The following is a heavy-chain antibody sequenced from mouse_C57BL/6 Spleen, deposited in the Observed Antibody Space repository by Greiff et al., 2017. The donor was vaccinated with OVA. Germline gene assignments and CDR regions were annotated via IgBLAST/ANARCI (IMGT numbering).Heavy chain of an antibody. V-gene: IGHV14-2*01. CDR3: ARSGIYYDYARGVYAMDY. CDR1: GFNIKDYY. D-gene: IGHD2-4*01. CDR2: IDPEDGET. J-gene: IGHJ4*01. Sequence: VQLKESGAELVKPGASVKLSCTASGFNIKDYYMHWVKQRTEQGLEWIGRIDPEDGETKYAPKFQGKATITADTSSNTAYLQLSSLTSEDTAVYYCARSGIYYDYARGVYAMDYWGQGTSVTVSS.